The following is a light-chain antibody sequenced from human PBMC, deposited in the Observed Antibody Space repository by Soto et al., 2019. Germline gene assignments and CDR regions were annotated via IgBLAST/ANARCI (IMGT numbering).Light chain of an antibody. J-gene: IGLJ1*01. CDR2: DVT. Sequence: QSVLTQPRSVSGSPGQSVTISCTGTSSDVGGYNYVSWYQQYPGKAPKVMIYDVTKRPSGVPDRFSGSKSGNTASLTISGLQAEDEADYYWCSYTGFYYYVFGNGTKVTV. CDR1: SSDVGGYNY. V-gene: IGLV2-11*01. CDR3: CSYTGFYYYV.